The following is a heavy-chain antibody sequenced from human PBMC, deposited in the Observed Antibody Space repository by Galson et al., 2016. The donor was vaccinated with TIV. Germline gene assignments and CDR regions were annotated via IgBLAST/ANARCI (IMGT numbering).Heavy chain of an antibody. CDR1: GFTFSCAW. V-gene: IGHV4-4*02. J-gene: IGHJ6*02. Sequence: LRLSCAVSGFTFSCAWMTWVRQPPGKGLEWIGSIYSSESTYYNPSSANTYYNPSLKTRVTITKDEPDNSFSLKMRSVTAADTATYYCARHYNNIVIGEGWYYDHGMDVWGQGTTVTVSS. CDR2: IYSSEST. D-gene: IGHD5-12*01. CDR3: ARHYNNIVIGEGWYYDHGMDV.